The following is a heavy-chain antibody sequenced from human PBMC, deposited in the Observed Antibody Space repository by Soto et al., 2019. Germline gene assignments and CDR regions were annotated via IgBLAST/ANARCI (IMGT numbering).Heavy chain of an antibody. CDR3: ARSVEGHFDC. Sequence: EVQLVESGGGLVQPGGSLRLSCGASGFRFSIYSMNWVRQAPGKGLEWSAYITSDTNTIKYADSVKGRFTISRDNDKKLVYPPMNSRRDEDTAVYYCARSVEGHFDCWGQGTVVTVSA. V-gene: IGHV3-48*02. CDR2: ITSDTNTI. CDR1: GFRFSIYS. D-gene: IGHD6-19*01. J-gene: IGHJ4*02.